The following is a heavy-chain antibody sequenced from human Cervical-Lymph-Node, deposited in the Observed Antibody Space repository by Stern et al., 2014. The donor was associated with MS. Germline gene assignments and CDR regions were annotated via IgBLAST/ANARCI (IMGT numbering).Heavy chain of an antibody. CDR2: IYYSGST. J-gene: IGHJ5*02. CDR1: GGSISSSSYY. CDR3: ARHDGDYPNWFDP. V-gene: IGHV4-39*01. Sequence: QLQLQESGPGLVKPSETLSLTCTVSGGSISSSSYYWGWIRQPPGKGLEWIGSIYYSGSTYYNPSLKSRVTISVDTAQNQFSLKVSSVTAADTAVYYCARHDGDYPNWFDPWGQGTLVTVSS. D-gene: IGHD4-17*01.